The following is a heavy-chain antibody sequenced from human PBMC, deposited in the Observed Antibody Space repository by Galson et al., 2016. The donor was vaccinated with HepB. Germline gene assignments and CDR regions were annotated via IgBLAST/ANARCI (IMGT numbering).Heavy chain of an antibody. J-gene: IGHJ6*02. D-gene: IGHD2/OR15-2a*01. CDR2: ISGSGGST. Sequence: SLRLSCAASGFTFNKYGMNWVRQSPGKGLEWVSLISGSGGSTYYADPVKGRFTISRDNSNNTLYLQMTSLRVEDTAIYFCARAPIVIVPVYTYFGLNIWGQGTTVTVSS. CDR1: GFTFNKYG. V-gene: IGHV3-23*01. CDR3: ARAPIVIVPVYTYFGLNI.